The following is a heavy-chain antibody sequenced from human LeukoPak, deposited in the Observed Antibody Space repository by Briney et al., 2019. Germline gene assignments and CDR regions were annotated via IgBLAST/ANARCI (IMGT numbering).Heavy chain of an antibody. V-gene: IGHV3-7*01. Sequence: GGSLRLSCAASGFTFSSYWMSWVRQAPGKGLEWVANIKQDGSEKYYVDSVKGRFTISRDNAKNSLYLQMNSLRAEDTAVYYCARDSRYGGYGLDDWDFYSYGMDVWGQGTRVTVSS. CDR3: ARDSRYGGYGLDDWDFYSYGMDV. D-gene: IGHD5-12*01. J-gene: IGHJ6*02. CDR1: GFTFSSYW. CDR2: IKQDGSEK.